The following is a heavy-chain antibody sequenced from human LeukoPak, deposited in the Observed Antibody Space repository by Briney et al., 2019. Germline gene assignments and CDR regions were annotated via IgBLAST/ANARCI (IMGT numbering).Heavy chain of an antibody. CDR1: GFTFHGHA. CDR2: ISGDGGST. J-gene: IGHJ4*02. CDR3: ARGGQWLIHY. Sequence: PGGSLRLSCAASGFTFHGHAMHWVRQVPGKGLEWVSLISGDGGSTYYADSVKGRFTISRDNSKNSLHLQMNSLTTEDTALYYCARGGQWLIHYWGQGTLVTVSS. V-gene: IGHV3-43*02. D-gene: IGHD6-19*01.